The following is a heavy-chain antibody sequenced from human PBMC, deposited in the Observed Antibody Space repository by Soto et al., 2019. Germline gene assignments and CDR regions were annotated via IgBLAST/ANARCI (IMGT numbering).Heavy chain of an antibody. D-gene: IGHD3-22*01. CDR3: ASHYYDSSGYVDY. Sequence: SETLSLNCTFSVGSISIGGYSWSWIRQHPGKGLEWIGYIYYSGSTYYNPSLKSRVTIAVDTSKNQFSLKLSSVTAADTAVYYCASHYYDSSGYVDYWGQGTLVTVSS. V-gene: IGHV4-31*03. CDR2: IYYSGST. CDR1: VGSISIGGYS. J-gene: IGHJ4*02.